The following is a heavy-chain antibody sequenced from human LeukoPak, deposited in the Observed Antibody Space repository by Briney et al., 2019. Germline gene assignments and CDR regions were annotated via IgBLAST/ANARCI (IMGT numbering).Heavy chain of an antibody. CDR1: GGSFSGYY. J-gene: IGHJ4*02. Sequence: SETLSLTCAVYGGSFSGYYWSWIRQPLGKGLEWVGEINHSVSTNYNPSLKSGVTISVYTSKNQFSLSLSAVTPADTAVYYRARAYGDYMVHLDYWGQGTLVTVSS. CDR3: ARAYGDYMVHLDY. V-gene: IGHV4-34*01. D-gene: IGHD4-17*01. CDR2: INHSVST.